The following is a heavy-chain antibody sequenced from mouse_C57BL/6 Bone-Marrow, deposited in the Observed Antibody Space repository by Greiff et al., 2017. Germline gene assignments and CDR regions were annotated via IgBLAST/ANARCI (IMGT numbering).Heavy chain of an antibody. J-gene: IGHJ1*03. V-gene: IGHV1-7*01. D-gene: IGHD1-1*01. Sequence: QVQLKESGADLVKPGASVKLSCKASGYTFTSYWMPWVKQRPGQGLEWIGYINPSSGYTKYNQKFKDKDTLTADKSSSTAYMQLSSLTYEDSAVYYGARRAYGGIWYFDVWGRGTAITVTA. CDR3: ARRAYGGIWYFDV. CDR2: INPSSGYT. CDR1: GYTFTSYW.